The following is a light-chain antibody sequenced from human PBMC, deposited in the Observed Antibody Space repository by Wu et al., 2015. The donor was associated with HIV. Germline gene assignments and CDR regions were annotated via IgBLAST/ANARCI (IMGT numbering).Light chain of an antibody. CDR3: QQYNNWPLWT. Sequence: EIVLTQSPATLSLSPGERATLSCRASQSVTKYLAWYQQKPGQAPRLLISDASTRATGIPARFSGSGSGTEFTLTISSLQSEDFAVYYCQQYNNWPLWTFGQGTKVEIK. CDR2: DAS. V-gene: IGKV3-15*01. CDR1: QSVTKY. J-gene: IGKJ1*01.